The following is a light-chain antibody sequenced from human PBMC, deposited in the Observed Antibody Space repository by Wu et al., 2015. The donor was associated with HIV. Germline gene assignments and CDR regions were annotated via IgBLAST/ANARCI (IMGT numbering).Light chain of an antibody. CDR1: QSVSSY. CDR3: QQRTNWPPEFT. CDR2: DVS. V-gene: IGKV3-11*01. Sequence: EIVLTQSPATLSLSPGERATLSCRASQSVSSYLAWYQQKPGQAPRLLIYDVSNRATGIPARFSGSGSGTDFTLTISSLEPEDFAVYYCQQRTNWPPEFTFGPGTKVDXK. J-gene: IGKJ3*01.